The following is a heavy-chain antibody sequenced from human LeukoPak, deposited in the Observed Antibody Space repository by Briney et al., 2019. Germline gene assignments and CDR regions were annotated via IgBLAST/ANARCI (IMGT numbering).Heavy chain of an antibody. CDR2: ISGSGGST. Sequence: PGGSLRLSCAASGFTFSSYAMGWVRQAPGKGLEWVSSISGSGGSTYYADSVKGRFAISRDNSKNTLYLQMNSLRAEDTAVYYCAKAAIRFLEWYYMGYFDYWGQGTLVTVSS. D-gene: IGHD3-3*01. J-gene: IGHJ4*02. CDR3: AKAAIRFLEWYYMGYFDY. V-gene: IGHV3-23*01. CDR1: GFTFSSYA.